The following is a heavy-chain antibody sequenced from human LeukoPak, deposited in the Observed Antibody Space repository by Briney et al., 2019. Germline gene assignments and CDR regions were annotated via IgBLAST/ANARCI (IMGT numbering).Heavy chain of an antibody. Sequence: TSETLSLTCTVSGGSISSYYWSWIRQPPGKGLEWIGYIYYSGSTNYNPSLKSRVTISVDTSKNQFSLKLSSVTAADTAVYYCARDLLDTYYGMDVWGQGTTVTVSS. CDR1: GGSISSYY. D-gene: IGHD1-26*01. J-gene: IGHJ6*02. CDR2: IYYSGST. CDR3: ARDLLDTYYGMDV. V-gene: IGHV4-59*01.